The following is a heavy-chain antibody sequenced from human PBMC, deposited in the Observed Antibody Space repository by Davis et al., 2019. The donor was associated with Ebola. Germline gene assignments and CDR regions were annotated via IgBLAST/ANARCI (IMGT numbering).Heavy chain of an antibody. CDR2: IYYSGST. CDR1: GGSTSSSSYY. J-gene: IGHJ6*02. V-gene: IGHV4-61*05. D-gene: IGHD3-10*01. CDR3: ARGVLTMVRGVMDYYYYYGMDV. Sequence: SETLSLTCTVSGGSTSSSSYYWGWIRQPPGKGRAWIGYIYYSGSTNYNPSPKIRVTISVDTSKNQFSLKLSSVTAADTAVYYCARGVLTMVRGVMDYYYYYGMDVWGQGTTVTVSS.